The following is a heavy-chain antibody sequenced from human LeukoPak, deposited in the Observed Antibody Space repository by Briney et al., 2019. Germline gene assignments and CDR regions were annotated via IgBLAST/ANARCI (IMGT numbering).Heavy chain of an antibody. CDR1: GYTFTSYG. CDR3: ARDRKTYYDILTGYYYFDY. J-gene: IGHJ4*02. V-gene: IGHV1-18*01. CDR2: ISAYNGKT. D-gene: IGHD3-9*01. Sequence: ASVKVSCKASGYTFTSYGISWMRLAPGQGLEWMGWISAYNGKTNYAHKLQGRVTMTTDTSTSTAYMELRSLRSDDTAVYYCARDRKTYYDILTGYYYFDYWGQGTLVTVSS.